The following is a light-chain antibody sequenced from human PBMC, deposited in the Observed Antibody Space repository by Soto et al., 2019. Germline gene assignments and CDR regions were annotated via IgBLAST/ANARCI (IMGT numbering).Light chain of an antibody. CDR3: FSYAGNSVYV. Sequence: QSALTQPASVSGSPGQSITISCTGTSSDVGAYNYVSWFQQLPGKVPKLIIYEGTKRPSGVSDRFSGSKSGYTASLTISGLQAEDAADYYCFSYAGNSVYVFGTGTKVTVL. CDR1: SSDVGAYNY. J-gene: IGLJ1*01. V-gene: IGLV2-23*01. CDR2: EGT.